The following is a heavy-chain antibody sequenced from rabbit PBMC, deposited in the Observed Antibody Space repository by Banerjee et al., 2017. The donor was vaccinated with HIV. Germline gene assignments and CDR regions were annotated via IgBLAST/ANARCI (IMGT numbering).Heavy chain of an antibody. CDR1: GFTISSSYY. V-gene: IGHV1S40*01. CDR3: ARGITRYAGYGVATALDYFNL. J-gene: IGHJ4*01. D-gene: IGHD7-1*01. CDR2: IDTSSGST. Sequence: QSLEESGGDLVKPGASLTLTCTASGFTISSSYYMCWVRQAPGKGLEWIACIDTSSGSTYYASWAKGRFTISKTSSTPVTLQMTSLTAADTATYFCARGITRYAGYGVATALDYFNLWGQGTLVTVS.